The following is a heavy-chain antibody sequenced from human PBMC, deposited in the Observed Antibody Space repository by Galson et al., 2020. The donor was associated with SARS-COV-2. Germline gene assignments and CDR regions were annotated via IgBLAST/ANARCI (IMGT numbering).Heavy chain of an antibody. CDR3: ASCSGGSCSQVGGAFDY. CDR2: INAGNGNT. D-gene: IGHD2-15*01. CDR1: GYTFTGYA. V-gene: IGHV1-3*01. J-gene: IGHJ4*02. Sequence: ASVKVSCKASGYTFTGYAINWVRQDPGQRLEWMGWINAGNGNTKYSQKFQGRVTITGDTSASTAYMELSSMRSEDTAVYYCASCSGGSCSQVGGAFDYWGQGTLVTVSS.